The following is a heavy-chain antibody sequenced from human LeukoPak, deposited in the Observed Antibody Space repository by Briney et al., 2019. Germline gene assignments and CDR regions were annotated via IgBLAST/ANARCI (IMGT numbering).Heavy chain of an antibody. CDR2: VYYSGTT. Sequence: PSETLSLTCTVSGGSISTYYWSWIRQPPGKGLERIGFVYYSGTTEYNPSLKSRTTISVDTSKNQFSLELSSVTAADTAVYYCARDPAGTVAHSWGQGILVTVSS. J-gene: IGHJ4*02. D-gene: IGHD1-7*01. CDR3: ARDPAGTVAHS. V-gene: IGHV4-59*01. CDR1: GGSISTYY.